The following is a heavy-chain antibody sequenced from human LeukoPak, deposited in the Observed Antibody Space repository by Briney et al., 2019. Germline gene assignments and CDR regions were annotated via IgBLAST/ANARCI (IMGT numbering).Heavy chain of an antibody. D-gene: IGHD1-1*01. CDR2: IYRGGST. V-gene: IGHV3-23*03. CDR1: GFTFSSHF. CDR3: AKIQGTFDY. Sequence: GGSLRLSCAASGFTFSSHFMNWVRQAPGKGLEWVSVIYRGGSTHYAGSVEGRFTISRDNSKNTLYLQMNSLRAEDTAVYYCAKIQGTFDYWGQGTLVTVSS. J-gene: IGHJ4*02.